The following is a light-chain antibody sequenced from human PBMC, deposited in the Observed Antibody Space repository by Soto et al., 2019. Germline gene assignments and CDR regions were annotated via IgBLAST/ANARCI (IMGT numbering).Light chain of an antibody. J-gene: IGKJ3*01. Sequence: DIQMTQSPSSLSATVGDRVTITCRASQDIRNYVAWHQQKPWKVPTLLIYAASTLQPGVPSRFRGSGSGTDFTLTISSLQHEDVATYYCQKHNLAQPETFGPGTKVAIK. CDR1: QDIRNY. CDR2: AAS. CDR3: QKHNLAQPET. V-gene: IGKV1-27*01.